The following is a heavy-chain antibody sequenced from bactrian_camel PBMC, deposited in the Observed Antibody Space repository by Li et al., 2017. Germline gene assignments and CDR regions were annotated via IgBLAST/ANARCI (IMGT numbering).Heavy chain of an antibody. CDR3: TKSGGVWADFEY. V-gene: IGHV3S1*01. CDR2: VNSGGGYT. J-gene: IGHJ6*01. Sequence: QLVESGGGSVQAGGSLRLSCVASGFIDSARSNCVGWFRQAPGKGLEWVSSVNSGGGYTYYADSVKGRFTIYRDNAKNTLYLQLHSLKAEDTAMYHCTKSGGVWADFEYWGQGTQVTVS. CDR1: GFIDSARSNC. D-gene: IGHD2*01.